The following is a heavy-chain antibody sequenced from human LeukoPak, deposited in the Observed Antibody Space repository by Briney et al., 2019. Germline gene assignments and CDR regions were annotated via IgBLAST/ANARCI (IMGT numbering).Heavy chain of an antibody. CDR2: ISAYNGNT. Sequence: ASVKVSCEASGYTFTSYGISWVRQAPGQGLEWMGWISAYNGNTNYAQKLQGRVTMTTDTSTSTAYMELRSLRSDDTAVYYCARDRRRYCSSTSCSSFDYWGQGTLVTVSS. J-gene: IGHJ4*02. CDR3: ARDRRRYCSSTSCSSFDY. CDR1: GYTFTSYG. V-gene: IGHV1-18*01. D-gene: IGHD2-2*01.